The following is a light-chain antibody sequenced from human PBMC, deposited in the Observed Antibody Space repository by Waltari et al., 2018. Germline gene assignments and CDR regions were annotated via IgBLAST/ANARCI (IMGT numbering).Light chain of an antibody. V-gene: IGKV1-16*01. CDR2: SAS. CDR1: QGITKL. CDR3: QQDFSYPIT. J-gene: IGKJ5*01. Sequence: DIQMTQFPPSPSASVADRVIITCRASQGITKLLAWYQQKPGKAPKSLIPSASTLHGGVPARFTGSGSWTDVNLTNSGLQPEDLATYYFQQDFSYPITVGQGTRL.